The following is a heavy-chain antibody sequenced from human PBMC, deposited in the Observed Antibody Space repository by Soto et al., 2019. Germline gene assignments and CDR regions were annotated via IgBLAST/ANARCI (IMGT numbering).Heavy chain of an antibody. CDR1: GFTFSTYS. Sequence: EVQLVESGGGLVKPGGSLRLSCAASGFTFSTYSMNWVRQAPGKGLEWVSSVSSTSRYISYADSLKGRFTISRYNAKNSLYLQMNSLRAEDRAVYYCERDLQAGAFDIWGQGTMVTVSS. V-gene: IGHV3-21*01. J-gene: IGHJ3*02. CDR3: ERDLQAGAFDI. CDR2: VSSTSRYI.